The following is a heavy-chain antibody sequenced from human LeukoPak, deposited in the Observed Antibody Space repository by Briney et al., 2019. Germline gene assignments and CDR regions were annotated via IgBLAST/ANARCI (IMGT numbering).Heavy chain of an antibody. CDR3: ARLWGYNQIDY. D-gene: IGHD1-14*01. J-gene: IGHJ4*02. CDR1: GGSISSHY. CDR2: IYYSGST. Sequence: PSETLSLTCTVSGGSISSHYWSWIRQPPGKGLECIAYIYYSGSTNYNPSLKSRVTISVDTSKNQFSLKLSSVTAADTAVYYCARLWGYNQIDYWGQGTLVTVSS. V-gene: IGHV4-59*08.